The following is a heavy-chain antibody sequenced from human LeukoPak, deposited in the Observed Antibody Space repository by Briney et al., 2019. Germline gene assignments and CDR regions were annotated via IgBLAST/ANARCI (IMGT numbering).Heavy chain of an antibody. J-gene: IGHJ4*02. CDR3: ARDNWGFDY. D-gene: IGHD7-27*01. CDR2: IYSGGST. CDR1: GFTFSSYA. V-gene: IGHV3-66*01. Sequence: PGGSLRLSCAASGFTFSSYAMHWVRQAPGKGLEWVSVIYSGGSTYYADSVKGRFTISRDNSKNTPYLQMNSLRAEDTAVYYCARDNWGFDYWGQGTLVTVSS.